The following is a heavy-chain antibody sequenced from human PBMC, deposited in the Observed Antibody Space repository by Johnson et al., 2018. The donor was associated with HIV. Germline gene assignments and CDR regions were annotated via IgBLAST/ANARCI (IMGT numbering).Heavy chain of an antibody. V-gene: IGHV3-30*02. Sequence: QVQLVESGGGVVQPGGSLRLSCAASGFTFSSYGMHWVRQAPGKGLEWVAFIRYDGSNKYYADSVKGRFTISRDNAKNSLYLQMNSLRAEDTAVYYCARDAARLESDAFDIWGQGTMVTVSS. CDR2: IRYDGSNK. D-gene: IGHD6-6*01. CDR3: ARDAARLESDAFDI. CDR1: GFTFSSYG. J-gene: IGHJ3*02.